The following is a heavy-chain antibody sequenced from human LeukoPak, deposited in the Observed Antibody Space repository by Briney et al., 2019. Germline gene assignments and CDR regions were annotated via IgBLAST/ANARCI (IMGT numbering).Heavy chain of an antibody. CDR3: ARETNGGTYYNAFDI. CDR2: ISCSSSYI. D-gene: IGHD1-26*01. CDR1: GFTFSRHN. J-gene: IGHJ3*02. Sequence: GGSLRLSCAASGFTFSRHNMNWVRQAPGKGLEWVSSISCSSSYIYYADSVKGRFTISRDNARNSLYLQMNSLRAEDTAVYYCARETNGGTYYNAFDIWGQGTMVTVSS. V-gene: IGHV3-21*01.